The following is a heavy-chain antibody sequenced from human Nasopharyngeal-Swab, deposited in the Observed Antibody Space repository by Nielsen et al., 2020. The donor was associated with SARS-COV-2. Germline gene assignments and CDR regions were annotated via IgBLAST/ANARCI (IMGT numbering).Heavy chain of an antibody. V-gene: IGHV3-20*04. J-gene: IGHJ6*03. CDR2: INWNGGST. CDR1: GFTFDDYG. Sequence: GESLKISCAASGFTFDDYGMSWVRQAPGKGLEWVSDINWNGGSTGYADSVKGRFTISRDNAKNSLYLQMNSLRAEDTALYYCAKGYYYYYMDVWGKGTTVTVSS. CDR3: AKGYYYYYMDV.